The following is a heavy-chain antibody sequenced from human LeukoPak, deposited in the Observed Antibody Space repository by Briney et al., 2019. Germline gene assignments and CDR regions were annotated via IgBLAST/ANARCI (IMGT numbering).Heavy chain of an antibody. CDR3: ARSNNYYDSSGPSGY. J-gene: IGHJ4*02. CDR2: ISAYNGNT. Sequence: ASVKVSCKAPGYTFTSYGISWVRQAPGQGLEWMGWISAYNGNTNYAQKLQGRVTMTTDTSTSTAYMELRSLRSDDTAVYYCARSNNYYDSSGPSGYWGQGTLVTVSS. D-gene: IGHD3-22*01. V-gene: IGHV1-18*01. CDR1: GYTFTSYG.